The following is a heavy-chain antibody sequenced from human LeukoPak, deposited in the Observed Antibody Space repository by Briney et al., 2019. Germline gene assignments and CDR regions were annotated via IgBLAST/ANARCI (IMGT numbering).Heavy chain of an antibody. CDR1: GGSIRSSTYY. J-gene: IGHJ4*02. V-gene: IGHV4-39*01. D-gene: IGHD4-11*01. CDR2: IFYSGST. Sequence: SETLSLTCSVSGGSIRSSTYYWGWIRQPPGKGLEWIGSIFYSGSTYYNPSLKSRVTISVDTSNNQFSVKLNSVTAADTAVYYCERQESSNWDWGQGTLVTVSS. CDR3: ERQESSNWD.